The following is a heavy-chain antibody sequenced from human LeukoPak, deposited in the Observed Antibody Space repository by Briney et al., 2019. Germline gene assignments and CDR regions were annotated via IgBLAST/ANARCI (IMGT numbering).Heavy chain of an antibody. J-gene: IGHJ4*02. CDR1: GGSISSYY. D-gene: IGHD5-18*01. CDR3: ARAPGYSYGYIYFDY. V-gene: IGHV4-59*01. Sequence: SETLSLTCTGSGGSISSYYWSWIRQPPGKGLEWIGYIYYSGSTNYNPSLKSRDTRSVDTSKHQFSLKLSSVTDADTDVYYCARAPGYSYGYIYFDYWGQGTLVPVSS. CDR2: IYYSGST.